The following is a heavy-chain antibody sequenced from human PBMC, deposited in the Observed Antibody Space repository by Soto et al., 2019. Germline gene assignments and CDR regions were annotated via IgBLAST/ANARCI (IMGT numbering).Heavy chain of an antibody. CDR1: GDSVSSSSVA. CDR3: ARSEEDSAYYYYGLDV. J-gene: IGHJ6*02. D-gene: IGHD2-15*01. CDR2: TYYRSRWYS. Sequence: PSQTLSLTCVISGDSVSSSSVAWNWVRQSPSRGLEWLGRTYYRSRWYSDFAVSVRGRIVINADTSKNQFSLQLNSVTPEDTAVYFCARSEEDSAYYYYGLDVWGQGTTVTVSS. V-gene: IGHV6-1*01.